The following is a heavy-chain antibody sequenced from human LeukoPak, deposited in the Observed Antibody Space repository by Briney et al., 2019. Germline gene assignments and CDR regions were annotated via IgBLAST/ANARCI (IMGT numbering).Heavy chain of an antibody. D-gene: IGHD6-25*01. Sequence: SVKVSCKASGGTFSSYAISWVRLAPGQGLEWMGGIIPIFGTANYAQKFQGRVTITTDESTSTAYMELSSLRSEDTAVYYCARQRRRDYYYYYMDVWGKGTTVTVSS. CDR3: ARQRRRDYYYYYMDV. CDR2: IIPIFGTA. V-gene: IGHV1-69*05. CDR1: GGTFSSYA. J-gene: IGHJ6*03.